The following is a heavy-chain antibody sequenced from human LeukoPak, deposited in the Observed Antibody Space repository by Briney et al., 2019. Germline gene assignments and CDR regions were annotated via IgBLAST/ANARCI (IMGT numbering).Heavy chain of an antibody. CDR1: GGTFSSYA. CDR3: ATVYYYGSGSYYTTPPLSYFDY. Sequence: GASVKVSCKASGGTFSSYAISWVRQAPGQGLEWMGGIIPIFGTANYAQKFQGRVTITADKSTSTAYMELSSLRSEDTAVYYCATVYYYGSGSYYTTPPLSYFDYWGQGTLVTVSS. D-gene: IGHD3-10*01. V-gene: IGHV1-69*06. CDR2: IIPIFGTA. J-gene: IGHJ4*02.